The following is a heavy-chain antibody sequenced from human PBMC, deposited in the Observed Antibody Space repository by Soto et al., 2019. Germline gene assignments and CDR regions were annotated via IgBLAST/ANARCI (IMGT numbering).Heavy chain of an antibody. CDR1: GYTLTELS. CDR2: FDPEDGET. Sequence: ASVKVSCKVSGYTLTELSMHWVRQAPGKGLEWMGGFDPEDGETICAQKFQGRVTMTEDTSTDTAYMELSSLRSEDTAVYYCATSTALLSDYYYYGMDVWGQGTTVTVSS. CDR3: ATSTALLSDYYYYGMDV. V-gene: IGHV1-24*01. D-gene: IGHD2-21*02. J-gene: IGHJ6*02.